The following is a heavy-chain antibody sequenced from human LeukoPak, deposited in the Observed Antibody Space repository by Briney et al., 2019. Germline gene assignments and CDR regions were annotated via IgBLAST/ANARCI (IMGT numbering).Heavy chain of an antibody. CDR3: AKEKGGRFLMVRGVSDY. Sequence: PGGSLRLSCAASGFTFSSYGMHWVRQAPGKGLEWVAFIRYDGSNKYYADSVKGRFTISRDNSKNTLYLQMNSLRAEDTAVYYCAKEKGGRFLMVRGVSDYWAQGTLVTVSS. V-gene: IGHV3-30*02. CDR2: IRYDGSNK. D-gene: IGHD3-10*01. J-gene: IGHJ4*02. CDR1: GFTFSSYG.